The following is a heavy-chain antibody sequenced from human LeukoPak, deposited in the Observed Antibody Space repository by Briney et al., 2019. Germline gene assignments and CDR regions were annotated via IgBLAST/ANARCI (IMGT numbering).Heavy chain of an antibody. J-gene: IGHJ5*02. V-gene: IGHV4-59*01. CDR1: GGSIRSYY. CDR3: ARASTVTNWFDP. Sequence: SETLSLTCAVSGGSIRSYYWSWIRQPPGKGLEWIGYMYYTGTTNYNPSLKSRVTISVDTSKNQFSLKLRSVTAADTAVYYCARASTVTNWFDPWGQGTLVTVSS. D-gene: IGHD4-11*01. CDR2: MYYTGTT.